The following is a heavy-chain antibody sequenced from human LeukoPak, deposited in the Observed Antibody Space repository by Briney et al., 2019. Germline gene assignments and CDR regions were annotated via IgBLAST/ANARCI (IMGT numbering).Heavy chain of an antibody. V-gene: IGHV4-39*07. Sequence: SETLSLTCTVSGGSISSSSYYWGWIRQPPGKGLEWIGSIYYSGSTYYNPSLKSRVTISVDTSKNQFSLKLSSVTAADTAVYYCAREKPSIAAAFDAFDIWGQGTMVTVSS. D-gene: IGHD6-13*01. CDR2: IYYSGST. J-gene: IGHJ3*02. CDR3: AREKPSIAAAFDAFDI. CDR1: GGSISSSSYY.